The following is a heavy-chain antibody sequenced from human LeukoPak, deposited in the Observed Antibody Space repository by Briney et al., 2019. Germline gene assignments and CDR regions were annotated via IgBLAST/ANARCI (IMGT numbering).Heavy chain of an antibody. CDR2: MNPNSGNT. CDR1: GYTFTSYD. J-gene: IGHJ6*02. CDR3: DIRFLAWESMDYYYGMDV. Sequence: GASVKVSFKASGYTFTSYDINWVRQATGQGLEWMGWMNPNSGNTGYAQKFQGRVTMTRNTSISTAYMELSSMRSEDTAVYYCDIRFLAWESMDYYYGMDVWGQGTTVTVSS. V-gene: IGHV1-8*01. D-gene: IGHD3-3*01.